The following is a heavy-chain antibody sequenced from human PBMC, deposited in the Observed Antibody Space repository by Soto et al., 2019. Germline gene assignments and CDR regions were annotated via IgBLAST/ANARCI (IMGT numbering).Heavy chain of an antibody. CDR1: GFTFSSYA. V-gene: IGHV3-23*01. J-gene: IGHJ4*02. D-gene: IGHD3-22*01. Sequence: GGSLRLSCAASGFTFSSYAMSWVRQAPGKGLEWVSAISGSGGSTYYADSVKGRFTISRDNSKNTLYLQMNSLRAEDTAVYYCAKEAYVTMILVVITYFDYWGQGTLVTFSS. CDR2: ISGSGGST. CDR3: AKEAYVTMILVVITYFDY.